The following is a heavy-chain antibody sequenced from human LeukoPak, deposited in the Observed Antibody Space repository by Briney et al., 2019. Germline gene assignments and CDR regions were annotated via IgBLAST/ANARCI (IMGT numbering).Heavy chain of an antibody. CDR1: GFTFSSYS. V-gene: IGHV3-21*04. D-gene: IGHD3-22*01. CDR2: ISISSSYI. CDR3: ARDRPNYYGANGHYYRRDGDY. J-gene: IGHJ4*02. Sequence: AGGSLRLSCAASGFTFSSYSMNCVRQAPGKGLEWVSSISISSSYIYYADSVKGRFTISRDNAKNSLYLQMNSLRAEDTAVYYCARDRPNYYGANGHYYRRDGDYWGQGTLVTVSS.